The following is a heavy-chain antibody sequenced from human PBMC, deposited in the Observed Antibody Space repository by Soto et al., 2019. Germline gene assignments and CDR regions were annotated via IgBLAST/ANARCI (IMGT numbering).Heavy chain of an antibody. CDR2: IYYSGST. D-gene: IGHD5-12*01. CDR1: GGSISSSSYY. J-gene: IGHJ4*02. CDR3: ARGLRWLHDY. Sequence: QLQLQESGPGLVKPSETLSLTCTVSGGSISSSSYYWGWIRQPPGKGLEWIGSIYYSGSTYYNPSPKRGVPISVDTSKHQFALTLGSVTAADTAVSYCARGLRWLHDYWGQGTLVTVSS. V-gene: IGHV4-39*01.